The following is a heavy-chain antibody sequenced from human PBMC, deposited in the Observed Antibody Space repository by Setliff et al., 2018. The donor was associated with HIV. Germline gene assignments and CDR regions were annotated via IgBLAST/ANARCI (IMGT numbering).Heavy chain of an antibody. CDR1: GFTFDDYA. D-gene: IGHD3-10*01. V-gene: IGHV3-43D*04. CDR2: IEWHGGRT. Sequence: GESLKISCTASGFTFDDYAMYWVRQAPGKALEWVSLIEWHGGRTFYADSVKGRFTISRDNAKNSLYLQMNSLRAEDMALYYCAKGPSITMLRGESTFDIWGQGTMVTVSS. CDR3: AKGPSITMLRGESTFDI. J-gene: IGHJ3*02.